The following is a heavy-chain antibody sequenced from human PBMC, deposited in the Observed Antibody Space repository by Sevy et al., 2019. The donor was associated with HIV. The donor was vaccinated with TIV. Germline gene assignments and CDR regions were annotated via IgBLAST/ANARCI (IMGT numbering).Heavy chain of an antibody. Sequence: GGSLRLSCGASGFTFSRYSMNWVRQAPGKGLEWVSSISSGNSYIYYADSVKGRFTISRDNAKNSLYLHTNSLRAEDTAVYYCARGSGAVVAGNYFDYWGQGILVTVSS. CDR3: ARGSGAVVAGNYFDY. CDR1: GFTFSRYS. J-gene: IGHJ4*02. D-gene: IGHD6-19*01. V-gene: IGHV3-21*01. CDR2: ISSGNSYI.